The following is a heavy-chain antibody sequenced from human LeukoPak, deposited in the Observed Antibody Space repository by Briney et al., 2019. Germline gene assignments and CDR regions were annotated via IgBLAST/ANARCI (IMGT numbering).Heavy chain of an antibody. D-gene: IGHD2-15*01. CDR1: GYTFTSYA. V-gene: IGHV1-18*01. Sequence: ASVKVSCKASGYTFTSYAISWVRQAPGRGLEWMGWISGHNDDTNYAQRLQGRVTMTTDTSKSTAYMQLRSLRSDDTAVYYCARAGYCSGGSCYPYYYYYYMDVWGKGTTVTVSS. CDR3: ARAGYCSGGSCYPYYYYYYMDV. CDR2: ISGHNDDT. J-gene: IGHJ6*03.